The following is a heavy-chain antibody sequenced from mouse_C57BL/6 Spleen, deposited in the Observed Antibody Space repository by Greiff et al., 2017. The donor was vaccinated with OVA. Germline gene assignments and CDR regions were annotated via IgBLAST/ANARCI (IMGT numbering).Heavy chain of an antibody. D-gene: IGHD1-1*01. V-gene: IGHV1-26*01. CDR1: GYTFTDYY. CDR3: ARSNYYGSSYWYFDV. J-gene: IGHJ1*03. CDR2: INPNNGGT. Sequence: EVKLQQSGPELVKPGASVKISCKASGYTFTDYYMNWVKQSHGKSLEWIGDINPNNGGTSYNQKFKGKATLTVDKSSSTAYMELRSLTSEDSAVYYCARSNYYGSSYWYFDVWGTGTTVTVSS.